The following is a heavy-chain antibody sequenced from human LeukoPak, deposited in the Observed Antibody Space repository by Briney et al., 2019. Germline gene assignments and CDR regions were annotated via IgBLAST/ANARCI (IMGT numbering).Heavy chain of an antibody. CDR3: ARDAAIFGVADAFDI. D-gene: IGHD3-3*01. Sequence: GGSLRLSCAASGFTFSSYWMSWVRQAPGKGLEWVANIKQDGSEKYYVDSVKGRFTISRDNAKSSLYLQMNSLRAEDTAVYYCARDAAIFGVADAFDIWGQGTMVTVSS. CDR1: GFTFSSYW. J-gene: IGHJ3*02. CDR2: IKQDGSEK. V-gene: IGHV3-7*01.